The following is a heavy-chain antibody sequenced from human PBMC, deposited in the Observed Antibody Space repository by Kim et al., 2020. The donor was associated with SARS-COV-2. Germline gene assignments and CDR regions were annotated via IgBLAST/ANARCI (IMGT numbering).Heavy chain of an antibody. D-gene: IGHD1-20*01. CDR1: GFSLSTSGVG. J-gene: IGHJ5*02. Sequence: SGPTLVNPTQTLTLTCTFSGFSLSTSGVGVGWIRQPPGKALEWLALIYWDDDKRYSPSLKSRLTITKDTSKNQVVLTMTNMDPVDTATYYCAHRLLKSVGITGTDWFDPWGQGTLVTVSS. CDR2: IYWDDDK. V-gene: IGHV2-5*02. CDR3: AHRLLKSVGITGTDWFDP.